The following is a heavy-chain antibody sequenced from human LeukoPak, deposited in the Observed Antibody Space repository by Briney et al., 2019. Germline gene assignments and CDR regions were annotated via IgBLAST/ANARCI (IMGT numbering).Heavy chain of an antibody. V-gene: IGHV4-39*07. D-gene: IGHD4-17*01. CDR2: IYYSGST. Sequence: SETLSLTCTVSGDSISSTSYYWGWIRQPPGKGLEWIGTIYYSGSTYYNPSLKSRVTISVDRSKKHFSLKLSSVTAADTAVYFCARYGPYNYVDYWGQGTVVSVSS. CDR3: ARYGPYNYVDY. J-gene: IGHJ4*02. CDR1: GDSISSTSYY.